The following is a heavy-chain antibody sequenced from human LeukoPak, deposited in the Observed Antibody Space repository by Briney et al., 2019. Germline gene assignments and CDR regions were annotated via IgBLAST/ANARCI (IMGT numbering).Heavy chain of an antibody. CDR1: GFTFSNYA. V-gene: IGHV3-23*01. CDR2: ISGSGGST. J-gene: IGHJ4*02. Sequence: PGGSLRLSCAASGFTFSNYAMSWVRQAPGKGLEWVSAISGSGGSTYYADSVKGRFTISRDNSKNTLYLQMNSLRAEDTAVYYCAKDARSSGWYKYYFDYWGQGTLVTVSS. CDR3: AKDARSSGWYKYYFDY. D-gene: IGHD6-19*01.